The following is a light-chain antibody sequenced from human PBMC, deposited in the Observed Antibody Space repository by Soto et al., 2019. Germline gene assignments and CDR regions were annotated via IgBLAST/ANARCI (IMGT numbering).Light chain of an antibody. CDR2: EVT. V-gene: IGLV2-8*01. CDR1: SSDVGGYNY. Sequence: QSALTQPPSASGSPGQSVTISCTGTSSDVGGYNYVSWYQQHPGKAPKLMIYEVTKRPSGVPDRFSGSKSGNTASLTVSGLRAEDEADYVCSSYAVSKNLVFGGGTKLTVL. J-gene: IGLJ2*01. CDR3: SSYAVSKNLV.